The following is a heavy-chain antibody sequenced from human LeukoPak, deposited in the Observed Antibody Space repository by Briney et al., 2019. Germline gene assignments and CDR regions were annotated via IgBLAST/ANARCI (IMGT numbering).Heavy chain of an antibody. D-gene: IGHD4-17*01. Sequence: PSETLSLTCTVSGVSISSSSYYWGWIRQPPGKGLEWIAYISYSGNTNYNSSLKSRVSISVDTSKNQFSLKLSSVTAADTAVYYCARHVSGDYGNIDYWGQGTLVTVSS. V-gene: IGHV4-61*05. J-gene: IGHJ4*02. CDR1: GVSISSSSYY. CDR3: ARHVSGDYGNIDY. CDR2: ISYSGNT.